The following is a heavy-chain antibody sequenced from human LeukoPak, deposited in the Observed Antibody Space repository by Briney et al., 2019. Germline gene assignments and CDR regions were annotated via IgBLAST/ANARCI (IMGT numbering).Heavy chain of an antibody. CDR2: IRNDGIDT. D-gene: IGHD1-14*01. J-gene: IGHJ4*02. Sequence: GGSLRLSCATSGLSFSTYGMHWVRQAPGKGPEWVAFIRNDGIDTFYAGSVKGRFTISRDNSKNTLYLQMNSLRTEDTAVYYCAKTAITQLRFDYWGQGTLVTVSS. CDR3: AKTAITQLRFDY. CDR1: GLSFSTYG. V-gene: IGHV3-30*02.